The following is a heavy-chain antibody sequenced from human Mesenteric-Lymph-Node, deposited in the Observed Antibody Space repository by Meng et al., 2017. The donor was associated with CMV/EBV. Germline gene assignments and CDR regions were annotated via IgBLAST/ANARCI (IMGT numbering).Heavy chain of an antibody. CDR2: INPSGGST. D-gene: IGHD6-13*01. CDR1: GYTFTSYY. J-gene: IGHJ3*02. V-gene: IGHV1-46*01. Sequence: ASVKVSCKASGYTFTSYYMHWVRQAPGQGLEWMGIINPSGGSTSYAQKFQGRVTMTRDTSTSTVYMELSSLRSGDTAVYYCARDHVAGWVEGGLDIWGQGTMVTVSS. CDR3: ARDHVAGWVEGGLDI.